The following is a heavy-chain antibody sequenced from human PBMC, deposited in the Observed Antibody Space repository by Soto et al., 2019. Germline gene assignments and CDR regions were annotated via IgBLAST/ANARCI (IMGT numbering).Heavy chain of an antibody. CDR3: AREYCSSTSCSYYYMDV. J-gene: IGHJ6*03. D-gene: IGHD2-2*01. CDR2: IYYSGST. V-gene: IGHV4-59*01. Sequence: QVQLQESGPGLVKPSETPSLTCTVSGGSISSYYWSWIRQPPGKGLEWIGYIYYSGSTNYNPSLKSRVTISVDTSKNQFSLKLSSVTAADTAVYYCAREYCSSTSCSYYYMDVWGKGTTVTVSS. CDR1: GGSISSYY.